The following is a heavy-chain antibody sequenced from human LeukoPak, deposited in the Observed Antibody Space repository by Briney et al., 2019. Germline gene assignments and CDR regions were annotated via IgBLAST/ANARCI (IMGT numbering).Heavy chain of an antibody. J-gene: IGHJ3*02. CDR3: ARESCTNGVCYKKAFDI. D-gene: IGHD2-8*01. CDR2: IYHSGST. Sequence: SETLSLTCAVSGGSISSSNWWSWVRQPPGKGLEWIGEIYHSGSTNYNPSLKSRVTISVDKSKNQFSLKLSSVTAADTAVYYCARESCTNGVCYKKAFDIWGQGTMVTVSS. V-gene: IGHV4-4*02. CDR1: GGSISSSNW.